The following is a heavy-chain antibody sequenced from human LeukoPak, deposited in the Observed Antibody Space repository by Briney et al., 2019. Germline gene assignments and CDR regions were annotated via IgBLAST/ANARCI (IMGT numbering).Heavy chain of an antibody. CDR1: GYTFTSYD. V-gene: IGHV1-2*02. CDR3: ASGSYYFWFDP. Sequence: ASVKVSCKASGYTFTSYDINWVRQAPGQGLEWMGWINPNSGGTNYAQKFQGRVTMTRDTSISTAYMELSRLRSDDTAVCYCASGSYYFWFDPWGQGTLVTVSS. J-gene: IGHJ5*02. D-gene: IGHD1-26*01. CDR2: INPNSGGT.